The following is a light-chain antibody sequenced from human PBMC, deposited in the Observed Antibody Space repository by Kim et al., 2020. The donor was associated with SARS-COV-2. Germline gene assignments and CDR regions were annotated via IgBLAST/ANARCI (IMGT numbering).Light chain of an antibody. Sequence: SSELTQDPAVSVALGQTVRITCQGDSLRSYYASWYQQKPGQAPVLVIYGKNNRPSGIPDRFSGSSSGNTASFTITGAQAEDEADYYCNSRDSSGNHLRVFGTGTKVTVL. CDR1: SLRSYY. CDR3: NSRDSSGNHLRV. CDR2: GKN. V-gene: IGLV3-19*01. J-gene: IGLJ1*01.